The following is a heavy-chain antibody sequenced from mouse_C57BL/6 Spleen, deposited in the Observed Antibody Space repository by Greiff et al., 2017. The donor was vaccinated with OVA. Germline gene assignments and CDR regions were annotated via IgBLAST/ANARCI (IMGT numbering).Heavy chain of an antibody. CDR3: ARFYGYDGRYAMDY. CDR1: GYTFTSYW. CDR2: IYPGSGST. Sequence: VQLQQPGAELVKPGASVKMSCTASGYTFTSYWITWVKQRPGQGLEWIGDIYPGSGSTNYNEKFKSKATLTVDTSSSTAYMQLRSLTSEDSAVYYCARFYGYDGRYAMDYWGQGTSVTVSS. V-gene: IGHV1-55*01. D-gene: IGHD2-2*01. J-gene: IGHJ4*01.